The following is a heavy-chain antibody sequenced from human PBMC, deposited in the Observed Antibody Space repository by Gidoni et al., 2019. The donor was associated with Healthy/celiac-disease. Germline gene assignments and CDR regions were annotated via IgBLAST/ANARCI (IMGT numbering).Heavy chain of an antibody. J-gene: IGHJ4*02. CDR2: ISGSGGST. CDR3: AKVNVLRDIVVVPAVILGAGDFGY. Sequence: EVQLLESGGGLVQPGGSLRLSCAASGFTFSSYAMSWVRQAPGKGLEWVSAISGSGGSTYYAYSVKGRFTISRDNSKNTLYLQMNSLRAEDTAVYYCAKVNVLRDIVVVPAVILGAGDFGYWGQGTLVTVSS. V-gene: IGHV3-23*01. CDR1: GFTFSSYA. D-gene: IGHD2-2*02.